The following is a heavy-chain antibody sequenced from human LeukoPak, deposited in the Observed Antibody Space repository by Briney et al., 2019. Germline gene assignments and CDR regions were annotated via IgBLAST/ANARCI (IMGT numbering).Heavy chain of an antibody. Sequence: ASVKVSCKASGYTFTSYGISWVRQAPGQGLERMGWISAYNGNTNYAQKLQGRVTMTTDTSTSTAYMELRSLRSDDTAVYYCARDRLRFLEWSREFDPWGQGTLVTVSS. CDR3: ARDRLRFLEWSREFDP. V-gene: IGHV1-18*01. CDR2: ISAYNGNT. D-gene: IGHD3-3*01. J-gene: IGHJ5*02. CDR1: GYTFTSYG.